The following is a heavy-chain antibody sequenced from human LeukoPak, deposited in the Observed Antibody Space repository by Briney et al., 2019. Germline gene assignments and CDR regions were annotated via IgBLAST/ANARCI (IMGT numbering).Heavy chain of an antibody. Sequence: GASVKVSCKTSGGTFSTYAISWVRQAPGQGLEWMGGIIPIFATANSAQKFQGRVTITADESTSTAYMELSSLRSEDTAVYYCARGGLNYFDTNNYYYLPFDHWGQGTLVTVSS. J-gene: IGHJ4*02. D-gene: IGHD3-22*01. CDR3: ARGGLNYFDTNNYYYLPFDH. CDR1: GGTFSTYA. V-gene: IGHV1-69*01. CDR2: IIPIFATA.